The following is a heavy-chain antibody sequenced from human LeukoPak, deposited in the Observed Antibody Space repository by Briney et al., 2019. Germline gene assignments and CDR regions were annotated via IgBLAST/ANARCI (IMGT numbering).Heavy chain of an antibody. J-gene: IGHJ5*02. CDR3: ANSYCGGDCYNFNWFDP. CDR1: GITFSSYG. CDR2: IRYDGSNK. Sequence: GGSLRLSCAVSGITFSSYGMHWVRQAPGKGLEWVAFIRYDGSNKYYADSVKGRFTISRDNSKNTLYLQMNSLRAEDTAVYYCANSYCGGDCYNFNWFDPWGQGTLVTVSS. D-gene: IGHD2-21*02. V-gene: IGHV3-30*02.